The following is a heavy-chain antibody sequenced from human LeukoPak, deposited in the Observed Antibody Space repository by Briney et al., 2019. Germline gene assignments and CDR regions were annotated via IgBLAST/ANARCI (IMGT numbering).Heavy chain of an antibody. J-gene: IGHJ4*02. V-gene: IGHV3-21*01. CDR1: GFTFSSYS. Sequence: GGSLRLSCAASGFTFSSYSMHWVRQAPGKGLEWVSSISSSSSYRYYADSVKGRFTISRDNAKNSLYLQMNSLRAEDTAVYYGARDRSTGGHDYWGQGTLVTVSS. CDR3: ARDRSTGGHDY. D-gene: IGHD1-14*01. CDR2: ISSSSSYR.